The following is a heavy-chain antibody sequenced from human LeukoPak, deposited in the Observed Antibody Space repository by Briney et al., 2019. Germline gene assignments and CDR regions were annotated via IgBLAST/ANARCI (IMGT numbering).Heavy chain of an antibody. J-gene: IGHJ1*01. D-gene: IGHD2-15*01. CDR2: ITWDGFNT. Sequence: PGGSLRLSCAASGFTFRDYNMHWVRQAPGKGLEWVSHITWDGFNTYYADSVKGRFTISRDTTKNSLYLQMNSLRTEDTALYYCANDREGRGRGPIRHWGQGTLVTVSS. CDR3: ANDREGRGRGPIRH. V-gene: IGHV3-43*01. CDR1: GFTFRDYN.